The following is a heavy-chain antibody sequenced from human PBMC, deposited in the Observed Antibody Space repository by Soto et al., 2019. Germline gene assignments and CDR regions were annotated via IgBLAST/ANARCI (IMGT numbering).Heavy chain of an antibody. CDR2: IGGSASKT. J-gene: IGHJ3*01. CDR1: GFPFSSYD. Sequence: GGSLRLSCAASGFPFSSYDMGWVRQAPRKRLEWVSAIGGSASKTYYADSVEGRFTISRDNSQNTLFLQMESLKPEDTAVYYCPKLAYGDILTGHVAYDLWGRGTMVAVSS. CDR3: PKLAYGDILTGHVAYDL. D-gene: IGHD3-9*01. V-gene: IGHV3-23*01.